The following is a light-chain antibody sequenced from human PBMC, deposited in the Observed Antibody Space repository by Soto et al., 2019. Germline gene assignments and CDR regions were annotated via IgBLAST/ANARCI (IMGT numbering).Light chain of an antibody. CDR3: SSYAGTHVV. CDR2: DVS. V-gene: IGLV2-8*01. CDR1: SSDVGGYNY. Sequence: QSVLTQPPSASGSPGQSVAISCTGTSSDVGGYNYVSWYQQHPGKAPKLMIYDVSERPSGVPDRFSGSKSGNTASLTVSGLQAEAEADYFCSSYAGTHVVFGTGTKVTGL. J-gene: IGLJ1*01.